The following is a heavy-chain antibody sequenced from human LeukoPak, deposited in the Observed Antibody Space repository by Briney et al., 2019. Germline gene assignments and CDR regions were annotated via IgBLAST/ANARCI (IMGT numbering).Heavy chain of an antibody. CDR2: IYHSGST. Sequence: SQTLSLTCAVSGGSISSGGYSWSWIRQPPGEGLEWIGYIYHSGSTYYNPSLKSRVTISVDRSKNQFSLKLSSVTAADTAVYYCARAASIAVAAYYFDYWGQGTLVTVSS. J-gene: IGHJ4*02. CDR3: ARAASIAVAAYYFDY. CDR1: GGSISSGGYS. V-gene: IGHV4-30-2*01. D-gene: IGHD6-19*01.